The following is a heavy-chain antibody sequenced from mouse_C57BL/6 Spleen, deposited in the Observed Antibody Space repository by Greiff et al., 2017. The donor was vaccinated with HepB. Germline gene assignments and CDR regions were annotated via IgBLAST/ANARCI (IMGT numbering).Heavy chain of an antibody. CDR2: IDPSDSYT. CDR1: GYTFTSYW. CDR3: ARLGSSYMFAY. J-gene: IGHJ3*01. D-gene: IGHD1-1*01. V-gene: IGHV1-50*01. Sequence: QVQLQQPGAELVKPGASVKLSCKASGYTFTSYWMQWVKQRPGQGLEWIGEIDPSDSYTNYNQKFKGKATLTVDTSSSTAYMQLSSLTSEDSAVYYCARLGSSYMFAYWGQGTLVTVSA.